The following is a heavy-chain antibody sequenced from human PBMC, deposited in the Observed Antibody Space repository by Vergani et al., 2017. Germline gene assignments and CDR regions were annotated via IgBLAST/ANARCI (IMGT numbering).Heavy chain of an antibody. V-gene: IGHV1-8*03. Sequence: QVQLVQSGAEVKKPGASLKLSCKASGYSFTTYDINWVRQALGHGLEWVGWINPNSGNTAYARRFEGRVTITRDTAISTAYMELSGLYSDDTAVYYCTRTLPRTLTSETYYFDDWGQGTLVSVSP. CDR1: GYSFTTYD. CDR3: TRTLPRTLTSETYYFDD. CDR2: INPNSGNT. J-gene: IGHJ4*02.